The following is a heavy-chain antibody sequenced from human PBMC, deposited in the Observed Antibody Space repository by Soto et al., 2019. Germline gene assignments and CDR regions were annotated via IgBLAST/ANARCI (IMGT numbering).Heavy chain of an antibody. D-gene: IGHD4-17*01. CDR1: GGSISSYY. CDR2: IYYSGST. V-gene: IGHV4-59*08. Sequence: PSETLSLTCTVSGGSISSYYWSWIRQPPGKGLEWIGNIYYSGSTNYNPSLKGRVTMSVDTSKNQFSLKLSSVTAADTAVYYCARRGINDYGDYVSRYFDYWGQGTLVNVS. CDR3: ARRGINDYGDYVSRYFDY. J-gene: IGHJ4*02.